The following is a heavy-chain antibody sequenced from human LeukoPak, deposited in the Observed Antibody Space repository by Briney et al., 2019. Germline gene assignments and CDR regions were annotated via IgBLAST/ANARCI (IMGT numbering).Heavy chain of an antibody. CDR3: ARDGGLQSHFDY. J-gene: IGHJ4*02. D-gene: IGHD5-24*01. CDR2: IYHNGNP. V-gene: IGHV4-59*01. Sequence: SETLSLTCSVSGDSFNTYCWNWVRQPPGKGLQWIGYIYHNGNPNYNHSLKGRLTISVDTAKIQFSLKLTCVAAADTAVYYCARDGGLQSHFDYWGQGAVVTVSS. CDR1: GDSFNTYC.